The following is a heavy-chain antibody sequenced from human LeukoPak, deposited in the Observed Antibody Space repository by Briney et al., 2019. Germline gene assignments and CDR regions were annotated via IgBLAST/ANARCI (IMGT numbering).Heavy chain of an antibody. D-gene: IGHD3-10*01. Sequence: PSETLSLTCAVYGGSFSGYYWSWIRQPPGKGLEWVSAISGSGGSTYYADSVKGRFTISRDNSKNTLYLQMNSLRAEDTAVYYCAKRPLRYYGSGSYLSRNIDYWGQGTLVTVSS. CDR2: ISGSGGST. CDR3: AKRPLRYYGSGSYLSRNIDY. V-gene: IGHV3-23*01. J-gene: IGHJ4*02. CDR1: GGSFSGYY.